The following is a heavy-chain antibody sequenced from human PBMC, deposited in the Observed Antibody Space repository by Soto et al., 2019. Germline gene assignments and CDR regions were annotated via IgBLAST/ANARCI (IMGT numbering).Heavy chain of an antibody. J-gene: IGHJ4*02. CDR3: AKPPEGYSPFDC. Sequence: GGSLRLSCAASGFTFSSYAMSWVRQAPGKGLEWVSVISGSGGSTFYADSVKGRFTISRDNSKNTLYLQMNSLRAEDTALYYCAKPPEGYSPFDCWGQGTLVTVSS. CDR2: ISGSGGST. CDR1: GFTFSSYA. V-gene: IGHV3-23*01. D-gene: IGHD5-18*01.